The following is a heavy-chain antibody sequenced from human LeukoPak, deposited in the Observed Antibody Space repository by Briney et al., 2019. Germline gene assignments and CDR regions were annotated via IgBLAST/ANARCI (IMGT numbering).Heavy chain of an antibody. CDR1: GCTFVDYA. J-gene: IGHJ4*02. D-gene: IGHD3-9*01. Sequence: AGGSLRLSCAASGCTFVDYALHWVRQAPGKGLEWVSLISGDGGITYYADSVKGRFTISRDNSKNSRYMQMTSLRAERTALYYCAKDSRGYEILTGYCDYWARGTLVPVSS. CDR2: ISGDGGIT. V-gene: IGHV3-43*02. CDR3: AKDSRGYEILTGYCDY.